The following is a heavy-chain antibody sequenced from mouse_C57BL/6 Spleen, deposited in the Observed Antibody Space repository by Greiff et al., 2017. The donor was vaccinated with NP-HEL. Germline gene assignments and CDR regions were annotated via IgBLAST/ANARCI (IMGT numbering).Heavy chain of an antibody. V-gene: IGHV1-52*01. D-gene: IGHD2-5*01. CDR1: GYTFTSYW. J-gene: IGHJ2*01. CDR3: ASSGSNYEGYLDY. Sequence: QVQLQQPGAELVRPGSSVKLSCKASGYTFTSYWMHWVKQRPIQGLEWIGNIDPSDSETHYNQKFKDKATLTVDKSSSTAYMQLSSLTSEDSAVSCYASSGSNYEGYLDYWGQGTTLTVSS. CDR2: IDPSDSET.